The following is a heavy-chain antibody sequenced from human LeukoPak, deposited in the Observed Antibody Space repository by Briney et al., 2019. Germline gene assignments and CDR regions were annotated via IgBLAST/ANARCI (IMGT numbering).Heavy chain of an antibody. CDR1: GGSISSGGYY. CDR3: ARGRQPYDFWSGYYWASRGRPKHDAFDI. D-gene: IGHD3-3*01. J-gene: IGHJ3*02. V-gene: IGHV4-31*03. CDR2: MYYSGST. Sequence: SETLSVTCTVSGGSISSGGYYWSWIRQHPGKGLEWIGYMYYSGSTYYNPSLKSRVTISVDTSKNQFSLKLSSVTAADTAVYYCARGRQPYDFWSGYYWASRGRPKHDAFDIWGQGTMVTVSS.